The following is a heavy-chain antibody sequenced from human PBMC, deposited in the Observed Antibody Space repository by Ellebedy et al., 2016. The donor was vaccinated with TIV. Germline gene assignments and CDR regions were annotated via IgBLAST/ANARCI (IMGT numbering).Heavy chain of an antibody. V-gene: IGHV3-66*01. Sequence: GESLKISCAASELTVSGNYMSWVRQAPGKGLEWVSVIFIDGTTYYADSVKGRFTISRDNSKNTIYIQMNSLRAEDTAVYYCARETFNDVDLKLWGVLDIWGQGTMVTVSS. J-gene: IGHJ3*02. D-gene: IGHD3-10*01. CDR2: IFIDGTT. CDR3: ARETFNDVDLKLWGVLDI. CDR1: ELTVSGNY.